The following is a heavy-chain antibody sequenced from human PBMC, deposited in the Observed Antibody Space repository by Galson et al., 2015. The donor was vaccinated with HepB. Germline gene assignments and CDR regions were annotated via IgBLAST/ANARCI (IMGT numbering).Heavy chain of an antibody. D-gene: IGHD5-18*01. CDR3: AREVDTAMVPGWVYFDY. CDR1: GGTFSSYA. CDR2: IIPIFGTA. J-gene: IGHJ4*02. Sequence: SVKVSCKASGGTFSSYAISWVRQAPGQGLEWMGGIIPIFGTANYAQKFQGRVTIAADESTSTAYMELSSLRSEDTAVYYCAREVDTAMVPGWVYFDYWGQGTLVTVSS. V-gene: IGHV1-69*13.